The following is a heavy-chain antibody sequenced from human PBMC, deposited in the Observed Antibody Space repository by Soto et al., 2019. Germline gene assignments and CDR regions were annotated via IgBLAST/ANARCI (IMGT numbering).Heavy chain of an antibody. CDR3: AKDLSGARWYYDALDV. CDR2: TSYDGTNK. J-gene: IGHJ6*02. V-gene: IGHV3-30*18. CDR1: GFTFSTHC. D-gene: IGHD2-15*01. Sequence: GGSLRLSCEVSGFTFSTHCIHWVRQAPCKGLEWVAGTSYDGTNKYYARSVQGRFTISRENSMKTLYLQMNSLRTEDTAVYYCAKDLSGARWYYDALDVWGRRTTVTLCS.